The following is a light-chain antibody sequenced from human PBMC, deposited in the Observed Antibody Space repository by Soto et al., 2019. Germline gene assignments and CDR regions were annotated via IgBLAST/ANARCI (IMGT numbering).Light chain of an antibody. J-gene: IGKJ3*01. V-gene: IGKV1-12*02. CDR2: GTS. Sequence: DIQMTQSPSSVSASVGDRVTITCRASQGISGWLAWYQLKPGEAPKLLISGTSTLRDGVPSRFSGSGSGTDYTLTISGLQPEEFATYYCQQSDNFPSTFGPGTKVDI. CDR3: QQSDNFPST. CDR1: QGISGW.